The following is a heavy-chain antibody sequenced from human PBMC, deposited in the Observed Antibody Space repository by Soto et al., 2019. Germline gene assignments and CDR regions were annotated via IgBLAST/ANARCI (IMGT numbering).Heavy chain of an antibody. D-gene: IGHD2-15*01. CDR2: IDWDDDK. CDR3: ARTPLGYCSGGSCLPYYYYYGMDV. J-gene: IGHJ6*02. Sequence: SGPTLVNPTQTLTLTCTFSGFSLSTSGMCVSWIRQPPGKALEWLALIDWDDDKYYSTSLKTRLTISKDTSKNQVVLTMTNMDPVDTATYYCARTPLGYCSGGSCLPYYYYYGMDVWGQGTTVTVSS. V-gene: IGHV2-70*01. CDR1: GFSLSTSGMC.